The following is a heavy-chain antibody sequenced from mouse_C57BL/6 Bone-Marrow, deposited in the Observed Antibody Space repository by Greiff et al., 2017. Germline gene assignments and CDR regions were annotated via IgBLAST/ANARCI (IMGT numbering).Heavy chain of an antibody. CDR2: IDPSDSYT. J-gene: IGHJ3*01. D-gene: IGHD1-1*01. CDR1: GYTFTSYW. Sequence: QVQLQQPGAELVRPGTSVKLSCKASGYTFTSYWMHWVKQRPGQGLEWIGVIDPSDSYTNYNQKFKGKATVTVDTSSSTAYMQLSSLTSEDSAVYYCARFYYGSSMFAYWGQGTLVTVSA. V-gene: IGHV1-59*01. CDR3: ARFYYGSSMFAY.